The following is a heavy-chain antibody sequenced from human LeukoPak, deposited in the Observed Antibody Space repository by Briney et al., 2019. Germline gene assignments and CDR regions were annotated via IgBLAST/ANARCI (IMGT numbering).Heavy chain of an antibody. CDR3: DCSSATCYAAGDY. Sequence: GGSLRLSCAVSGITFRNLAMHWVRQAPGKGLEWVAFIRADGSNTKYADSVKGRFTISRDNTKNTLYLQMNSLRPEDTATYYCDCSSATCYAAGDYWGQGTLVTVSS. CDR1: GITFRNLA. CDR2: IRADGSNT. D-gene: IGHD2-2*01. V-gene: IGHV3-30*02. J-gene: IGHJ4*02.